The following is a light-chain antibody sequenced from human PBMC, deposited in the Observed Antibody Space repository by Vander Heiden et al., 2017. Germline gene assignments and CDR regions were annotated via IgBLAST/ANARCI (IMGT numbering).Light chain of an antibody. CDR3: AAWDDSLNGLYV. J-gene: IGLJ1*01. CDR1: SSNIGSNT. V-gene: IGLV1-44*01. CDR2: SNN. Sequence: QSVLTQPPSASGTPGLRVTIPCSGSSSNIGSNTVNGYQQLPGTAPELLIYSNNQRPSGVPDRFSGSKSGTSASLAISGLQSEDEADYYCAAWDDSLNGLYVFGTGTKVTVL.